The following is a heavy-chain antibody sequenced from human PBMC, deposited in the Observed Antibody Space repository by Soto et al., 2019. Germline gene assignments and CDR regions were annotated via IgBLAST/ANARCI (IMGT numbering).Heavy chain of an antibody. CDR1: GFNFDNYG. CDR2: ITYDGSNK. J-gene: IGHJ4*02. D-gene: IGHD1-7*01. Sequence: QVQLVESGGGVVQPGGSLRLSCQASGFNFDNYGMHWVRQAPGKGLEWVAVITYDGSNKYYADSVKGRFTISRDNSKNTLSLHLNALTPEDTVVYHCAKDRVGGTFYTPLGFWGQGTLVTVSS. V-gene: IGHV3-30*18. CDR3: AKDRVGGTFYTPLGF.